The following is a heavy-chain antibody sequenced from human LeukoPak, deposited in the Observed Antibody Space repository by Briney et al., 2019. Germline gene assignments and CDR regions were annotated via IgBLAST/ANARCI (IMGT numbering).Heavy chain of an antibody. D-gene: IGHD2-15*01. J-gene: IGHJ3*02. CDR1: GFTFDDYA. CDR3: AKDATPDCSGGSCDNDAFDI. Sequence: GGSLRLSCAASGFTFDDYAMHWVRQAPGKGLEWVSLISGDGGSTCYADSVKGRFTISRDNSKNSLYLQMNSLRTEDTALYYCAKDATPDCSGGSCDNDAFDIWGQGTMVTVSS. V-gene: IGHV3-43*02. CDR2: ISGDGGST.